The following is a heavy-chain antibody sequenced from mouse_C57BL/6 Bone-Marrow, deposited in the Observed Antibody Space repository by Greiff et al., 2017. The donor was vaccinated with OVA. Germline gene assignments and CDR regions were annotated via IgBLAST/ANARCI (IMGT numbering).Heavy chain of an antibody. Sequence: EVKLVESGGGLVKPGGSLKLSCAASGFTFSSYAMSWVRQTPEKRLEWVATISDGGSYTYYPDNVKGRFTISRANAKNNLYLQLSHLKSEDTAMYYCSRVRYGSSYDWYFDFWGTGTTVTVSS. CDR2: ISDGGSYT. CDR1: GFTFSSYA. J-gene: IGHJ1*03. CDR3: SRVRYGSSYDWYFDF. D-gene: IGHD1-1*01. V-gene: IGHV5-4*03.